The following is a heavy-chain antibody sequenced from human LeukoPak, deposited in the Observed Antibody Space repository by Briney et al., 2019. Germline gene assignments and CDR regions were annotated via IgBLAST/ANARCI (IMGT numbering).Heavy chain of an antibody. Sequence: PGGSLRLSCAASGFTFSSYAMSWVRQAPGKGLEWVSAISGSGGSTYYADSVKGRFTISRDNSKNTLYLQMNSLRAEDTAVYYCAKDGEYCSGGSCYRPPFDHWGQGTLVTVSS. CDR1: GFTFSSYA. D-gene: IGHD2-15*01. CDR2: ISGSGGST. J-gene: IGHJ4*02. V-gene: IGHV3-23*01. CDR3: AKDGEYCSGGSCYRPPFDH.